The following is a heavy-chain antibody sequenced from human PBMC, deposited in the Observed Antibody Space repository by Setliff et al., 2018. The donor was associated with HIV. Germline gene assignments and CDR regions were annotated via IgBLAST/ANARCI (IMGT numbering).Heavy chain of an antibody. V-gene: IGHV3-30*01. CDR3: AKDRGTPDKRFDP. CDR1: GFTFSYYA. Sequence: PGGSLRLSCAASGFTFSYYAMHWVRQAPGKGLEWVAVLSDDGSRESYADSMEGRFTISRDNSKNTLYLRMNRLRPEDTAVYYCAKDRGTPDKRFDPWGQGTLVTVSS. J-gene: IGHJ5*02. D-gene: IGHD3-16*01. CDR2: LSDDGSRE.